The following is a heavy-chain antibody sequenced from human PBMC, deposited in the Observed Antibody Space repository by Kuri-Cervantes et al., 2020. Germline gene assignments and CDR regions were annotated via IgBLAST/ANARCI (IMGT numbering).Heavy chain of an antibody. CDR2: IYYSGST. Sequence: SETLSLTCTVSGGSISSYYWSWIRQPPGKGLEWIGSIYYSGSTYYNPSLKSRVTISVDTSKNQFSLKLSSVTAADTAVYYCARLQHSGLHGAGSFDIWGQGTMVTVSS. J-gene: IGHJ3*02. D-gene: IGHD5-12*01. CDR1: GGSISSYY. CDR3: ARLQHSGLHGAGSFDI. V-gene: IGHV4-59*05.